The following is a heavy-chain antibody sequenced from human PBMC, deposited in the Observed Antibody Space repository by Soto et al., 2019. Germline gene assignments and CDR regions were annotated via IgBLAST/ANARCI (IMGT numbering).Heavy chain of an antibody. V-gene: IGHV4-4*07. CDR2: IYTSGST. J-gene: IGHJ6*02. D-gene: IGHD2-21*02. Sequence: QVQLQESGPGLVKPSETLSLTCTVSGGSISSYYWSWIRQPAGKGLEWIGRIYTSGSTNYNPSLKSRVTMSVDRSKNQFSLKLSSVTAADTAVYYCAREGDDCGGDCYFYYYYGMDVWGQGTTVTVSS. CDR3: AREGDDCGGDCYFYYYYGMDV. CDR1: GGSISSYY.